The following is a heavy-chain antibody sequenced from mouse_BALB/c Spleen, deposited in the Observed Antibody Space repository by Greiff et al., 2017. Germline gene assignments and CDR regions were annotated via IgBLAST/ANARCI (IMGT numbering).Heavy chain of an antibody. CDR1: GYAFTNYL. CDR2: INPGSGGT. Sequence: VQLQQSGAELVRPGTSVKVSSKASGYAFTNYLIEWVKQRPGQGLEWIGVINPGSGGTNYNEKFKGKATLTADKSSSTAYMQLSSLTSDDSAVYFCARPGFAYWGQGTLVTVSA. V-gene: IGHV1-54*01. CDR3: ARPGFAY. J-gene: IGHJ3*01.